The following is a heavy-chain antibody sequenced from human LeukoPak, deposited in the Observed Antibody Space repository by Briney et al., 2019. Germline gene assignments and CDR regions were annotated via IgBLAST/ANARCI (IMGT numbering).Heavy chain of an antibody. Sequence: ASVKVSCKASGYTFTSYGISWVRQAPGQGLEWMGWISAYNGNTNYAQKLQGRVTMTTDTSTSTAYMELRSLRSDDTAVYYCARVILAAAAPEECYNWFDPWGQGTLVTVSS. J-gene: IGHJ5*02. D-gene: IGHD6-13*01. V-gene: IGHV1-18*01. CDR3: ARVILAAAAPEECYNWFDP. CDR1: GYTFTSYG. CDR2: ISAYNGNT.